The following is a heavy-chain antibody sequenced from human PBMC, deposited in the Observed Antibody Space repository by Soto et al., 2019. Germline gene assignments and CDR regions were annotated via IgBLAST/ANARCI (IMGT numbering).Heavy chain of an antibody. J-gene: IGHJ6*02. CDR2: ISYDGSNK. V-gene: IGHV3-30*18. CDR3: AKEENPHYYGSGHYGMDV. Sequence: PGGSLRLSCAASGFTFSSYGMHWVRQAPGKGLEWVAVISYDGSNKYYADSVKGRFTISRDNSKNTLYLQMNSLRAEDTAVYYCAKEENPHYYGSGHYGMDVWGQGTTVTVSS. D-gene: IGHD3-10*01. CDR1: GFTFSSYG.